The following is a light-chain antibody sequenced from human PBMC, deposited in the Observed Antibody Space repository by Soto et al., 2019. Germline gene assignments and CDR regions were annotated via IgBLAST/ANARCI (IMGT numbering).Light chain of an antibody. CDR3: QQYYSNPLT. V-gene: IGKV4-1*01. CDR2: WAS. J-gene: IGKJ4*01. Sequence: DIVMTQSPDSLAVSLGERATINCKSIQSGLYSSNNKTYLAWYQQKPGQPPKLLIYWASTRESWVPDRFRGSGSWTDFTLTISSLQAADGGVYYCQQYYSNPLTFGGETTVAIK. CDR1: QSGLYSSNNKTY.